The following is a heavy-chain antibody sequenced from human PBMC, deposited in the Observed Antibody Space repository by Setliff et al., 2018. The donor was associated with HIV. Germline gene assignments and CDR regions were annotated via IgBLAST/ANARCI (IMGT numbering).Heavy chain of an antibody. D-gene: IGHD2-15*01. V-gene: IGHV3-53*01. CDR1: EFSVSGHY. Sequence: PGGSLRLSCAASEFSVSGHYMSWVRQAPGKGLEWVSVIYAGGTTYYADSVKGRFTISRDNAKSTVYLQMGSLSADDTAVYYCARGGFNHAFDIWGQGTMVTVSS. J-gene: IGHJ3*02. CDR2: IYAGGTT. CDR3: ARGGFNHAFDI.